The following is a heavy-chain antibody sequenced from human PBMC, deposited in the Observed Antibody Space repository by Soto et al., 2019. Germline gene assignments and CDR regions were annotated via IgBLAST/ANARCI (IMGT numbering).Heavy chain of an antibody. CDR2: ISGSGGST. CDR3: ARRSSGWYFDY. Sequence: EVQLLESGGGLVQPGGSLRLSCAAPGFTFSNYAMNWVRQAPGKGLEWVSVISGSGGSTYYADSVKGRFTISRDNSKNTLYLQISSLRGEDTAVYYCARRSSGWYFDYWGQGTLVTVSS. D-gene: IGHD6-19*01. J-gene: IGHJ4*02. V-gene: IGHV3-23*01. CDR1: GFTFSNYA.